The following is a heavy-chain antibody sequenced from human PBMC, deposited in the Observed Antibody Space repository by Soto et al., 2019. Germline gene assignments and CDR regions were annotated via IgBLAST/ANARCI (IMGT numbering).Heavy chain of an antibody. Sequence: QVQLVQSGAEVKKPGSSVKVSCKASGGTFSSYAISWVRQAPGQGLEWMGGIIPIFGTANYAQKFQGRVTITADESTSTVYMELSSLRTEDTAVYYCARDFRVVVVAATLGGYYYGMDVWGQGTTVTVSS. CDR1: GGTFSSYA. CDR3: ARDFRVVVVAATLGGYYYGMDV. D-gene: IGHD2-15*01. CDR2: IIPIFGTA. J-gene: IGHJ6*02. V-gene: IGHV1-69*01.